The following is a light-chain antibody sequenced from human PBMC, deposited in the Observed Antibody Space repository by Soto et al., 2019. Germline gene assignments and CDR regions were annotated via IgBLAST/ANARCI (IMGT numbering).Light chain of an antibody. CDR2: KTS. Sequence: DIHMPQSPSTLSASVGDRVTITCQASQSLTMWLACYQKKPGKAPNLLIYKTSSLESGVPSRFSGSGSGTEFTLTISSLQPDDFATYYCQHWTDYSWTFGQGTKVEVK. CDR3: QHWTDYSWT. J-gene: IGKJ1*01. CDR1: QSLTMW. V-gene: IGKV1-5*03.